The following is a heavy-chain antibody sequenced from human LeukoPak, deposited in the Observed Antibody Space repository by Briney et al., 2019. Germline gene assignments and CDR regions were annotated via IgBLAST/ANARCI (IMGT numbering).Heavy chain of an antibody. Sequence: SQTLSITCTVSGGSISSGSYYWSWIRQPAGKGLEWIGRIYTSGSTNYNPSLKSRVTISVDTSKNQFSLKLSSVTAADTAVYYCARQKWAVVTAPYYFDYWGQGTLVTVSS. V-gene: IGHV4-61*02. CDR1: GGSISSGSYY. J-gene: IGHJ4*02. D-gene: IGHD5-18*01. CDR2: IYTSGST. CDR3: ARQKWAVVTAPYYFDY.